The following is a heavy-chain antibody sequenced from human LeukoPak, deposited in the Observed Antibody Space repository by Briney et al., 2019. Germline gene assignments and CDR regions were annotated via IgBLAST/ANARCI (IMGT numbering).Heavy chain of an antibody. CDR2: ISSSSSYI. V-gene: IGHV3-21*01. Sequence: GGSLRLSCAASGFTFSSYSMNWVRQAPGKGLEWVSSISSSSSYIYYADSVKGRFTISRDNAKNSLYLQMNSLRAEDTAVYYCARDKFIEEQQLVPYYYYYMDVWGKGTTVTVSS. J-gene: IGHJ6*03. D-gene: IGHD6-13*01. CDR1: GFTFSSYS. CDR3: ARDKFIEEQQLVPYYYYYMDV.